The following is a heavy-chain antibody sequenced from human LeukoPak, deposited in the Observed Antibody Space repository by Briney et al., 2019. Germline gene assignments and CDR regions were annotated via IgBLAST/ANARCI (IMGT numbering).Heavy chain of an antibody. V-gene: IGHV4-38-2*01. D-gene: IGHD3-10*01. J-gene: IGHJ6*04. CDR2: MSHNRGT. Sequence: PSETLSLTCAVSGHSISTGYYWGWIRPPPGKGLEWIGIMSHNRGTYYNPSLKSRVTISMDTSKNQISLRLTSVTAADTAVYYCASYYASGVSAYNYYGMDVWGKGTTVTVSS. CDR3: ASYYASGVSAYNYYGMDV. CDR1: GHSISTGYY.